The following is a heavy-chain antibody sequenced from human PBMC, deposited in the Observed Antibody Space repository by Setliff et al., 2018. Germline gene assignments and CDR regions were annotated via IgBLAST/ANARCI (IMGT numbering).Heavy chain of an antibody. D-gene: IGHD6-19*01. Sequence: SVKVSCKASGFTFTSSAVQWVRQARGQRLEWIGWIVVGSGNTNYAQKFQERVTITRDMSTSTAYMELSSLRSEDTAVYYCAAPTGYSSGWYDAFDIWGQGTMVTVSS. J-gene: IGHJ3*02. V-gene: IGHV1-58*01. CDR1: GFTFTSSA. CDR3: AAPTGYSSGWYDAFDI. CDR2: IVVGSGNT.